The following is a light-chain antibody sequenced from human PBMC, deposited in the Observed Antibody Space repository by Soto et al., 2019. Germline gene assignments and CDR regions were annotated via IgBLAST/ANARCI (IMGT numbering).Light chain of an antibody. CDR3: QQYNNWPPRGT. V-gene: IGKV3-15*01. J-gene: IGKJ1*01. Sequence: EIVMTQSPATLSVSPGKRATLSCRASQSVSSNLAWYQQKPGQDPRLLIYGASTRATGIPARFSGSGSGTEFTLTISSLQSEDFAVYYCQQYNNWPPRGTFGQGTKVEIK. CDR1: QSVSSN. CDR2: GAS.